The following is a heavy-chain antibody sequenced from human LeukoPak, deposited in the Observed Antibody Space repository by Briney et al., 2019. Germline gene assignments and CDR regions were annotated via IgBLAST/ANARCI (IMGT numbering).Heavy chain of an antibody. V-gene: IGHV3-7*01. CDR2: INTDGSGK. Sequence: ARSMSLACEAYGFILTTFWMNWDRQVPGKGLDWGANINTDGSGKRYVDSVKGRFTIASDKADNSLSLQINSLRAEETAVYYCASWGAGGNSWGQGTLVTVSS. D-gene: IGHD3-16*01. J-gene: IGHJ4*02. CDR3: ASWGAGGNS. CDR1: GFILTTFW.